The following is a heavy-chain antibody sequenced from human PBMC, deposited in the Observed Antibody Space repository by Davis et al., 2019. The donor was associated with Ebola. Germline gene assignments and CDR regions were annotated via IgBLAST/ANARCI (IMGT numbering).Heavy chain of an antibody. J-gene: IGHJ4*02. V-gene: IGHV4-39*01. CDR2: IYYSGST. Sequence: PSETLSLTCTVSGGSISSSSYYWGWIRQPLGKGLEWIGSIYYSGSTYYNPSLKSRVTISVDTSKNQFSLKLSSVTAADTAVFYCARPADCGGDCARSGDYFHYWGQGILVTVSS. CDR3: ARPADCGGDCARSGDYFHY. CDR1: GGSISSSSYY. D-gene: IGHD2-21*02.